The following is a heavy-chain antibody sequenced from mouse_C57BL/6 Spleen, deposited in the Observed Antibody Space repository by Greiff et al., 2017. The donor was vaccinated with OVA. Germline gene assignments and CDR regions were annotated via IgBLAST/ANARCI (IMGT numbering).Heavy chain of an antibody. CDR2: IDPANGNT. V-gene: IGHV14-3*01. Sequence: EVQLQQSVAELVRPGASVKLSCTASGFTIKNTYMHWVKQRPEQGLEWIGRIDPANGNTKYAPKFQGKATITADTSSNTAYLQLSSLTSEDTAIYYCARYDYGSSWFAYWGQGTLVTVSA. CDR1: GFTIKNTY. D-gene: IGHD1-1*01. CDR3: ARYDYGSSWFAY. J-gene: IGHJ3*01.